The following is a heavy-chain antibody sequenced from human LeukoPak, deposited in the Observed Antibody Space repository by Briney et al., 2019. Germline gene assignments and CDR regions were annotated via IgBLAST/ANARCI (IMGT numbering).Heavy chain of an antibody. CDR1: GGSISSYY. V-gene: IGHV4-59*01. J-gene: IGHJ4*02. CDR3: ARGISYSSSPHFDY. Sequence: PSETLSLTCTVSGGSISSYYWSWIRQPPGKGLEWRGYIYYSGSTNYNPSLKSRVTISVDTSKNQFPLKLSSVTAADTAVYYCARGISYSSSPHFDYWGQGTLVTVSS. D-gene: IGHD6-6*01. CDR2: IYYSGST.